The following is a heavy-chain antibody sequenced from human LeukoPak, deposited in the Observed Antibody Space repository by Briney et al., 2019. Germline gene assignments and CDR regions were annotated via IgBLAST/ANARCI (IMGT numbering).Heavy chain of an antibody. J-gene: IGHJ4*02. CDR3: ARDSGSYYFDY. D-gene: IGHD1-26*01. V-gene: IGHV3-7*01. CDR2: IKLDGSEK. Sequence: GGSLRLSCAASGFTFSSFWMNWVRQAPGKGLEWVGSIKLDGSEKKYVESVKGRFTISRDNAKNSLYLQMNSLRAEDTAVYYCARDSGSYYFDYWGQGTLVTVSS. CDR1: GFTFSSFW.